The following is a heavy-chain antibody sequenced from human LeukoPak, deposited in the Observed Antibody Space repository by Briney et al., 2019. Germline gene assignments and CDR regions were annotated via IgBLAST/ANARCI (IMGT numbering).Heavy chain of an antibody. J-gene: IGHJ6*03. CDR3: ARVMDDSSGWIGDYYYMDV. Sequence: PGGSLRLSCAASGFTFSSYAMSWVSQAPGQGLEWVSVISGSGGSTNYADSVKGRFTISRDNSRNTVYLQMNSLRAEDTAVYYCARVMDDSSGWIGDYYYMDVWGKGTTVTVSS. V-gene: IGHV3-23*01. CDR2: ISGSGGST. D-gene: IGHD6-19*01. CDR1: GFTFSSYA.